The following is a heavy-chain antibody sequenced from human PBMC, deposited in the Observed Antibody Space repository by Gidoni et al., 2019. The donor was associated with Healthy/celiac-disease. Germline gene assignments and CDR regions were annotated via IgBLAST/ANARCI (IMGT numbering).Heavy chain of an antibody. CDR1: GGSLSSGGYS. Sequence: QLQLQESGSGLVKPSQTLSLTCAVSGGSLSSGGYSWSWIRQPPGKGLEWRGYIYHSGSTYYNPSLKSRVTISVDRSKNQFSLKLSSVTAADTAVYYCARVRRGDWYFDLWGRGTLVTVSS. D-gene: IGHD3-10*01. CDR2: IYHSGST. CDR3: ARVRRGDWYFDL. V-gene: IGHV4-30-2*01. J-gene: IGHJ2*01.